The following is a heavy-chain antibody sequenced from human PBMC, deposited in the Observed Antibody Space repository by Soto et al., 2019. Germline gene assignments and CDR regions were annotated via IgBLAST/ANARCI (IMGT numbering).Heavy chain of an antibody. CDR2: INHSGST. CDR3: ARTSFLVVSVIIDYGMDV. CDR1: GGSFSGYY. Sequence: PSETLSLTCAVYGGSFSGYYWSWIRQPPGKGLEWIGEINHSGSTNYNPSLKSRVTISVDTSKNQFSLKLSSVTAADTAVYYCARTSFLVVSVIIDYGMDVWGQGTTVPVSS. V-gene: IGHV4-34*01. J-gene: IGHJ6*02. D-gene: IGHD3-3*01.